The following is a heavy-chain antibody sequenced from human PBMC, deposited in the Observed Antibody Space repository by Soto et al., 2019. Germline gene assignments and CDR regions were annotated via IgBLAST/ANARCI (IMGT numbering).Heavy chain of an antibody. CDR1: GGTFNTYT. CDR3: ASWRSYSGSYCFDY. Sequence: SVKVSCKASGGTFNTYTINWLRQAPGRGLEWVGQVVPMYNSVNYAETFQGRVTITVDKSTNTAYMELTSLRSQDTALYFCASWRSYSGSYCFDYWGQGTLVTVSS. D-gene: IGHD1-26*01. J-gene: IGHJ4*02. V-gene: IGHV1-69*06. CDR2: VVPMYNSV.